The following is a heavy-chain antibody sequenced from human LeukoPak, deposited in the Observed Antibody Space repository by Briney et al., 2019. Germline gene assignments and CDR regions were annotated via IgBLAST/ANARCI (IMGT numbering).Heavy chain of an antibody. CDR2: INHSGST. CDR1: GGSISSSSYY. CDR3: ARLVCSSTSCYRAPPRRYFQH. J-gene: IGHJ1*01. V-gene: IGHV4-39*07. D-gene: IGHD2-2*01. Sequence: PSETLSLTCTVSGGSISSSSYYWGWIRQPPGKGLEWIGEINHSGSTNYNPSLKSRVTISVDTTKNQFSLKLSSVTAADTAVYYCARLVCSSTSCYRAPPRRYFQHWGQGTLVTVSS.